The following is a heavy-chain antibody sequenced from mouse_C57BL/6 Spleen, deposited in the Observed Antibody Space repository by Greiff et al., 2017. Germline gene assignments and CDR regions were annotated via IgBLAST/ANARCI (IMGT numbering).Heavy chain of an antibody. J-gene: IGHJ4*01. CDR1: GFNIKDDY. D-gene: IGHD1-1*01. Sequence: EVKLVESGAELVRPGASVKLSCTASGFNIKDDYMHWVKQRPEQGLEWIGWIDPENGDTEYASKFQGKATITADTSSNTAYLQLSSLTSEDTAVYYCTLVAEDYWGQGTSVTVSS. V-gene: IGHV14-4*01. CDR3: TLVAEDY. CDR2: IDPENGDT.